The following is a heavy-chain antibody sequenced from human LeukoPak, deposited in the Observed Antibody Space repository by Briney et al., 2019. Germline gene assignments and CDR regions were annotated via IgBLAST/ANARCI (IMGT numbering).Heavy chain of an antibody. CDR1: GFTFSSYG. D-gene: IGHD5-18*01. CDR2: IWYDGSNK. J-gene: IGHJ4*02. CDR3: ARDAHGGYSYGSFINYFDY. V-gene: IGHV3-33*01. Sequence: GGSLRLSCAASGFTFSSYGMHWVRQAPGKGLEWVAVIWYDGSNKYYADAVKGRFTISRDNSKNTLYLQMNSLRAEDTAVYYCARDAHGGYSYGSFINYFDYWGQGTLVTVSS.